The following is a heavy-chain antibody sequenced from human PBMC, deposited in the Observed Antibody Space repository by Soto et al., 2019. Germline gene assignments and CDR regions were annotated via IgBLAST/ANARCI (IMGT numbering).Heavy chain of an antibody. CDR3: AKNFYFDS. CDR2: INAVDEYT. CDR1: GFTFSSYA. Sequence: PGGSLRLSCAACGFTFSSYAISWVRQAPGKGLEWVSSINAVDEYTKYADSVEGRFTISRDNPKNTVYLQMNSLRAEDTAVYYCAKNFYFDSWGQGTLLTVSS. J-gene: IGHJ4*02. V-gene: IGHV3-23*01.